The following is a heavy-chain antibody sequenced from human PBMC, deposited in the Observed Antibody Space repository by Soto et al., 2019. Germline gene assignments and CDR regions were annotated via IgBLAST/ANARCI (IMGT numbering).Heavy chain of an antibody. CDR1: GYNYTSYA. D-gene: IGHD3-9*01. CDR3: ARDFLTRPPWGSATAQFSYYGMAV. CDR2: VGPYTVKT. Sequence: APVEVSCKXSGYNYTSYAISWVRQVPGQGLAWMCRVGPYTVKTHSAQKFQGRVTMTTDTSTNTAYMDLRNLRSDDTAVYFCARDFLTRPPWGSATAQFSYYGMAVWGQGTTVTVSS. V-gene: IGHV1-18*01. J-gene: IGHJ6*02.